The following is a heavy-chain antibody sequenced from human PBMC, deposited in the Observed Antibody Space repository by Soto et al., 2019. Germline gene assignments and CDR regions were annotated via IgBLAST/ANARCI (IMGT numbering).Heavy chain of an antibody. J-gene: IGHJ4*02. Sequence: QVQLVESGGGVVQPGRSLRLSCAASGFTFSHYGIHWVRQAPGTGLEWLAVISYDGSNKHYADSVKGRFTVSRDNYKNTLYLQMNSLRAEDTAVYFCARYSGKYQGPIDYWGQGTLVTVSS. CDR2: ISYDGSNK. V-gene: IGHV3-30*03. CDR1: GFTFSHYG. CDR3: ARYSGKYQGPIDY. D-gene: IGHD1-26*01.